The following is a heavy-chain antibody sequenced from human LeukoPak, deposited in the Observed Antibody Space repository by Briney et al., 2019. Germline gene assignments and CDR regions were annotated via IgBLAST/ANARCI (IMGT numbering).Heavy chain of an antibody. CDR1: GYTFTSYF. D-gene: IGHD4-17*01. CDR3: ARDSAEYGDYDY. Sequence: ASVKDSCKASGYTFTSYFMHWVGQAPGQGLDWMGIINPSGGSTSYAQKFQGRVTKTRDTSTNTVYMELSSLRSEDTAVYYCARDSAEYGDYDYWGQGTLVTVSS. J-gene: IGHJ4*02. CDR2: INPSGGST. V-gene: IGHV1-46*01.